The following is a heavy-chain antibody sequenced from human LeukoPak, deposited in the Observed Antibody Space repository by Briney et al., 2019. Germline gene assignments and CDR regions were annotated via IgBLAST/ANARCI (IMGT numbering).Heavy chain of an antibody. CDR1: GGSISSGDYY. CDR2: IYYSGST. D-gene: IGHD3-9*01. Sequence: PSQTLSLTCTVSGGSISSGDYYWSWIRQPPGKGLEWIGYIYYSGSTYYNPSLKSRVTISVDTSKNQFSLKLSSVTAADTAVYYCARVGHYDILTGSPSDAFDIWGQGTIVTVSS. J-gene: IGHJ3*02. CDR3: ARVGHYDILTGSPSDAFDI. V-gene: IGHV4-30-4*01.